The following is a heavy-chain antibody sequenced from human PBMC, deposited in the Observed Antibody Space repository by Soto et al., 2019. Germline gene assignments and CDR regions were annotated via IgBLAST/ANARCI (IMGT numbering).Heavy chain of an antibody. CDR3: ARRGSYSVYYYYGMDV. V-gene: IGHV5-51*01. Sequence: GESLKISCKGSGYSFTSYWIGWVRQMPGKGLEWMGIIYPGDSDTRYSPSFQGQVTISADKSISTAYLQWSSLKASDTAMYYCARRGSYSVYYYYGMDVRGQGTKVTVSS. CDR1: GYSFTSYW. CDR2: IYPGDSDT. D-gene: IGHD2-15*01. J-gene: IGHJ6*02.